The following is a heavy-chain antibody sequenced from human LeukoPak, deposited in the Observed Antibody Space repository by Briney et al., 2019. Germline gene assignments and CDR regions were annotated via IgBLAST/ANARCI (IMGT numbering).Heavy chain of an antibody. Sequence: ASVKVSCKASGYTFTGYYMHWVRQAPGQGLEWMGWINPNSGGTNYAQKFQGRVTMTRDTSISTAYMELSRLRSDDTAVYYCVRSFVQVIAIRSPPDAFDIWGQGTMVTVSS. D-gene: IGHD2-21*01. J-gene: IGHJ3*02. CDR1: GYTFTGYY. CDR3: VRSFVQVIAIRSPPDAFDI. V-gene: IGHV1-2*02. CDR2: INPNSGGT.